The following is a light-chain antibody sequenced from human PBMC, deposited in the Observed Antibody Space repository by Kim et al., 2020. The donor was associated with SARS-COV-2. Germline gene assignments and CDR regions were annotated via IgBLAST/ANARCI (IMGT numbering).Light chain of an antibody. CDR1: TSDVGGYNY. CDR2: DVN. V-gene: IGLV2-11*01. CDR3: CSYAGSYSWV. J-gene: IGLJ3*02. Sequence: QSALTRPRSVSGSPGQAVTISCTGTTSDVGGYNYVSWYQQHPGKVPQVLIYDVNARPSGVSDRFSASKSGNTASLTISGLQADDEADYYCCSYAGSYSWVFGGGTQLTVL.